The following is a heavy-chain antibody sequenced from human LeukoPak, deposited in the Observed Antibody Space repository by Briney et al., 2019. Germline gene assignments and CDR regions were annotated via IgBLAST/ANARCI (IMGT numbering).Heavy chain of an antibody. J-gene: IGHJ4*02. CDR1: GYIFTSNY. Sequence: ASVKVSCKASGYIFTSNYIHWVRQAPGQGLEWMGMIYPRDGSTSYAQRFQDRVTVTRDTSTSTVHMELSGLRSEDTAVYYCARDQEGFDYGGKGPQVTVSS. V-gene: IGHV1-46*01. CDR2: IYPRDGST. CDR3: ARDQEGFDY.